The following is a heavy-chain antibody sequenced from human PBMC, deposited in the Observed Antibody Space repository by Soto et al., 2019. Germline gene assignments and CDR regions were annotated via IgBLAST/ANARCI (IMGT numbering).Heavy chain of an antibody. V-gene: IGHV3-7*01. CDR2: IKQDGSEK. Sequence: EVQLVESGGGLVQPGGSLRLSCAATGFIFSSYWTSWVRQAPGKGLEWVANIKQDGSEKFYVDSAKGRFTISRDNAKNSLHLQMNSLRAEDTAVYYCARGFNSALDIWGQGTMVTVSS. CDR3: ARGFNSALDI. J-gene: IGHJ3*02. CDR1: GFIFSSYW.